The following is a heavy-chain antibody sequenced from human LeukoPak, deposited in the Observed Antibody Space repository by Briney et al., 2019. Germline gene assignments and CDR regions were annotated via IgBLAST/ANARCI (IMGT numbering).Heavy chain of an antibody. CDR3: ARDQYYDFWSGYWTPSVDY. CDR2: FDPEDGEK. V-gene: IGHV1-24*01. D-gene: IGHD3-3*01. Sequence: ASVKVSCKVSGHTLTEISMHWVRQAPGKGLEWMGGFDPEDGEKIYAQKFQGRVTMTEDTSTDTAYMEVSSLRSEDTAVYYCARDQYYDFWSGYWTPSVDYWGQGTLVTVSS. J-gene: IGHJ4*02. CDR1: GHTLTEIS.